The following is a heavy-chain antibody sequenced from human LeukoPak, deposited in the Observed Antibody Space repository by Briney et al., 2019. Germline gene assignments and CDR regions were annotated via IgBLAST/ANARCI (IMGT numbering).Heavy chain of an antibody. V-gene: IGHV3-48*01. CDR2: ISSSSSTI. Sequence: GGSLRLSCAASGFTFSSYGMTWVRQAPGKGLEWVSYISSSSSTIYYADSVKGRFTISRDNAKNSLYLQLNSLRAEDTAVYYCARGYSSSWHHYYYYMDVWGKGTTVTVSS. D-gene: IGHD6-13*01. J-gene: IGHJ6*03. CDR3: ARGYSSSWHHYYYYMDV. CDR1: GFTFSSYG.